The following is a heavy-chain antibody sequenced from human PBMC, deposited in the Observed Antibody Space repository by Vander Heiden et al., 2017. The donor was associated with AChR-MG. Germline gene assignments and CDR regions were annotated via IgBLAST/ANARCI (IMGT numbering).Heavy chain of an antibody. CDR1: GLPFSSYS. CDR2: ISSSSSYI. CDR3: VQGNGGACY. V-gene: IGHV3-21*01. Sequence: VQLVESGGGLVKLGGSLRLPCEAFGLPFSSYSLNWVRQAPGKGLEWVSSISSSSSYIYYADSVKGRFTISRDNAKNSLYLQMNSLRAEDTAVYYCVQGNGGACYWGQGTLVTVSS. D-gene: IGHD2-21*01. J-gene: IGHJ4*02.